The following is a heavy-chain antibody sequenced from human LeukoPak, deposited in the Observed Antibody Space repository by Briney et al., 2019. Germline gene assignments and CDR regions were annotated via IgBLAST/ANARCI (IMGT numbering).Heavy chain of an antibody. J-gene: IGHJ4*02. CDR2: ISYDGSNK. CDR3: ARFYCSSTSCLEDY. Sequence: GGSLRLSCAASGFTFSSYAMHRVRQAPGKGLEWVAVISYDGSNKYYADSVKGRFTISRDNSKNTLYLQMNSLRAEDTAVYYCARFYCSSTSCLEDYWGQGTLVTVSS. D-gene: IGHD2-2*01. CDR1: GFTFSSYA. V-gene: IGHV3-30-3*01.